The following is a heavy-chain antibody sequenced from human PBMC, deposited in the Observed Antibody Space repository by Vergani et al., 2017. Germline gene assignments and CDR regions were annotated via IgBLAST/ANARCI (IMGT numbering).Heavy chain of an antibody. V-gene: IGHV3-7*01. CDR1: GFTFSNYW. CDR3: ARSLDY. Sequence: EVQLVESGGGLVQPGGSLRLSCAASGFTFSNYWMAWVRQAPGKGLEWVANIKQDGSEKFYVDSVKGRFTISRDNAKNSVYLQMNSLRAEDTAVYFCARSLDYWGQGTLVTVSS. J-gene: IGHJ4*02. CDR2: IKQDGSEK.